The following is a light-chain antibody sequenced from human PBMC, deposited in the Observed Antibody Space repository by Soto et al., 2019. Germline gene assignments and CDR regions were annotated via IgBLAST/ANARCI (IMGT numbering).Light chain of an antibody. CDR1: QSISSW. Sequence: DIQMTQSPSTLSPSVGERVTITFRAGQSISSWWAWYQQKPGKALKLLTYDASSLESGVPSRFSGSGSGTEFTLTISSLQPDDFATYYCQQYNSYWTFGQGTKVEIK. J-gene: IGKJ1*01. V-gene: IGKV1-5*01. CDR3: QQYNSYWT. CDR2: DAS.